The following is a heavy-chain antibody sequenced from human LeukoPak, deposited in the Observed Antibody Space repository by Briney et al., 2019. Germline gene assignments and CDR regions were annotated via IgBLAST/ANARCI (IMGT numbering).Heavy chain of an antibody. V-gene: IGHV4-38-2*02. D-gene: IGHD3-22*01. J-gene: IGHJ5*02. CDR1: GYSISSGYY. CDR3: ARLYYDSSRYPNWFDP. CDR2: IYHSGYT. Sequence: PSETLSLTCNVSGYSISSGYYWAWIRQAPGKGLEWIGSIYHSGYTHHNPSLKGRVTISVDTSKNQFSLKLSSVTAADTAVYYCARLYYDSSRYPNWFDPWGQGTLVTVSS.